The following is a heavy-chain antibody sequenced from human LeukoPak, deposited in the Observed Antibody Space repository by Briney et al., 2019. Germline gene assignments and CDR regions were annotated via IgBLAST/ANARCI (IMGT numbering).Heavy chain of an antibody. CDR3: ARDPGYSYGYDY. V-gene: IGHV3-66*01. D-gene: IGHD5-18*01. CDR1: GGSISSSTDY. Sequence: ETLSLTCTVSGGSISSSTDYWGWIRQPPGKGLEWVSVIYSDGSTYYADSVKGRFTISRDNSKNTVYLQMNSLRAEDTAVYYCARDPGYSYGYDYWGQGTLVTVSS. J-gene: IGHJ4*02. CDR2: IYSDGST.